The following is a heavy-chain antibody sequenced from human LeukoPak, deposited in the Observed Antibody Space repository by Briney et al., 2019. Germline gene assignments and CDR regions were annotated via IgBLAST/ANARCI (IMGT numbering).Heavy chain of an antibody. CDR3: AREISGSYRSLGY. CDR2: ISSSSSYI. J-gene: IGHJ4*02. V-gene: IGHV3-21*01. CDR1: GFTFSSYA. D-gene: IGHD1-26*01. Sequence: GGSLRLSCAASGFTFSSYAMHWVRQAPGKGLEWVSSISSSSSYIYYADSVKGRFTISRDNAKNSLYLQMNSLRAEDTAVYYCAREISGSYRSLGYWGQGTLVTVSS.